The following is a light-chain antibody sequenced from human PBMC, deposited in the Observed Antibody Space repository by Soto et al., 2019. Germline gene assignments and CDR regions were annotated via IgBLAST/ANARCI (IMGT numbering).Light chain of an antibody. Sequence: EIVMTQSPATLSVSPGERATLSCRASQSVSSNLAWYQQRPGQAPRLLIYGASTRATGIPARFSGSGFGTEFTLTINSLQSEYFTVYYCQQYNNCPPLTFCGGTNVDIK. V-gene: IGKV3-15*01. CDR1: QSVSSN. CDR3: QQYNNCPPLT. CDR2: GAS. J-gene: IGKJ4*01.